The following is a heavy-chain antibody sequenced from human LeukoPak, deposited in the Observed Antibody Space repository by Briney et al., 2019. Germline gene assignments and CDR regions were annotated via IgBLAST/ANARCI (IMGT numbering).Heavy chain of an antibody. CDR3: ARDRDGSYDY. CDR1: GGSISSYF. D-gene: IGHD1-26*01. Sequence: TSETLSLTCTVSGGSISSYFWSWIRQPPGKGLEWIGYISYSGSTNYNPSLKSRVTISVDKSKNQFSLKLSSVTAADTAVYYCARDRDGSYDYWGQGTLVTVSS. V-gene: IGHV4-59*12. J-gene: IGHJ4*02. CDR2: ISYSGST.